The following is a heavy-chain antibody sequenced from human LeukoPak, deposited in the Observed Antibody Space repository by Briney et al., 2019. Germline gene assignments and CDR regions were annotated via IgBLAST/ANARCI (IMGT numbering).Heavy chain of an antibody. CDR3: ARSDSSGGARGIQY. D-gene: IGHD3-22*01. V-gene: IGHV5-51*01. CDR2: IYPGDSDT. Sequence: GESLKISCKGSGYNFTSYWVGWVRQMPGKGLQCLGTIYPGDSDTRYSPSFQGQVTISVDKSVGTAYLQWSSLKASDTAMYYCARSDSSGGARGIQYWGQGTPVTVSS. CDR1: GYNFTSYW. J-gene: IGHJ1*01.